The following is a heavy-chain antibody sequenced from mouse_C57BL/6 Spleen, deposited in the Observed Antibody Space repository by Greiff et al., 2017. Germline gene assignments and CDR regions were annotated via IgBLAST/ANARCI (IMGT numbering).Heavy chain of an antibody. CDR1: GYAFSSSW. Sequence: QVQLQQSGPELVKPGASVKISCKASGYAFSSSWMNWVKQRPGKGLEWIGRIYPGDGDTNYNGKFKGKATLTADKSSSTAYMQLSSLTSEDAAVYFCARWDYDEVFDYWGQGTTLTVSS. CDR3: ARWDYDEVFDY. V-gene: IGHV1-82*01. J-gene: IGHJ2*01. D-gene: IGHD2-4*01. CDR2: IYPGDGDT.